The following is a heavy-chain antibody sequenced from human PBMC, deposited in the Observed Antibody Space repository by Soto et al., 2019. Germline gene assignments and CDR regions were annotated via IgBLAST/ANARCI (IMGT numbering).Heavy chain of an antibody. V-gene: IGHV4-31*03. CDR1: GGSISSGGYY. Sequence: QVQLQESGPGLVKPSQTLSLTCTVSGGSISSGGYYWSWIRQHPGKGLEWIGYIYYSGSTYYNPSLKSRVTISVDTSKNQFSLKLSSVTAADTAVYYCARAGIAARNKQPNWFDPWGQGTLVTVSS. D-gene: IGHD6-6*01. J-gene: IGHJ5*02. CDR2: IYYSGST. CDR3: ARAGIAARNKQPNWFDP.